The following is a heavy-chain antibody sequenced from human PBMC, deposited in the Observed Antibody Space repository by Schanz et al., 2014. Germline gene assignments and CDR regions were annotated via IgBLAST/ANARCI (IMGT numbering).Heavy chain of an antibody. J-gene: IGHJ4*02. V-gene: IGHV4-39*02. D-gene: IGHD3-10*02. CDR1: GGSISSSSYY. Sequence: QLQLQESGPGLVKPSETLSLTCTVSGGSISSSSYYWGWIRQPPGKGLEWIGSIFYSGSTYYNLSLKSRVSIPEDPPKNQFSLKVTSVTAAETAVYYCARENVGRGFDYWGRGALVTVSS. CDR3: ARENVGRGFDY. CDR2: IFYSGST.